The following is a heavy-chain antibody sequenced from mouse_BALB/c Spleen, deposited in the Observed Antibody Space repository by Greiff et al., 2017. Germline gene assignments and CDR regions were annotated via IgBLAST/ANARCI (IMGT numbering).Heavy chain of an antibody. CDR1: GFTFSSYA. D-gene: IGHD2-3*01. V-gene: IGHV5-9-4*01. CDR3: ARDLDDPWFAY. Sequence: EVKLVESGGGLVKPGGSPKLSCAASGFTFSSYAMSWVRQSPEKRLEWVAEISSGGSYTYYPDTVTGRFTISRDNAKNTLYLEMSSLRSEDTAMYYCARDLDDPWFAYWGQGTLVTVSA. CDR2: ISSGGSYT. J-gene: IGHJ3*01.